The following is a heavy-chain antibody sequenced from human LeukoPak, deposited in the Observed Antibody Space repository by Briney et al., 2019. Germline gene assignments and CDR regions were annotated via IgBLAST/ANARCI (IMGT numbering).Heavy chain of an antibody. CDR3: AKGDLPRLLGAHFDS. V-gene: IGHV3-23*01. CDR1: GFTFGNYG. CDR2: IHGSADTT. J-gene: IGHJ4*02. D-gene: IGHD3-3*01. Sequence: GGSLRLSCAASGFTFGNYGMNWVRQAPGKGLEWVSSIHGSADTTYYADSVKGRFIISRDNSKNTLYMQMNSLRAEDTAVYYCAKGDLPRLLGAHFDSWGQGTLVSVSA.